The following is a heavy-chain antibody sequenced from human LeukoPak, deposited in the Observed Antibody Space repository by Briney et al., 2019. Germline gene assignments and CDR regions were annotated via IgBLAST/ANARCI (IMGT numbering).Heavy chain of an antibody. D-gene: IGHD6-19*01. CDR1: GFTFSSYG. V-gene: IGHV3-33*01. J-gene: IGHJ4*02. CDR2: IWYDGSNK. Sequence: GGSLRLSCAASGFTFSSYGMHWVRQAPGKGLEWVAVIWYDGSNKYYADSVKGRFTISRDNSKNTLYLQMNSLRAEDTAVYYCARDYSSGWYSDYFDYWGQGTLVTVSS. CDR3: ARDYSSGWYSDYFDY.